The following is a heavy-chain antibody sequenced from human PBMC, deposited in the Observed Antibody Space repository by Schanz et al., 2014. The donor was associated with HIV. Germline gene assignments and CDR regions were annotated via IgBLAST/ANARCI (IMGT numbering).Heavy chain of an antibody. CDR3: AKVKRFYFDNSGRLDY. D-gene: IGHD3-22*01. Sequence: QVQLVESGGGLVKAGGSLRLSCAASGFTFSDYYMNWIRQAPGKGLEWVSYISSGGTTIYYADSVKGRFTVSRDNSENTLYVQMNSLRPEDTAVYYCAKVKRFYFDNSGRLDYWGQGTLVIVS. CDR1: GFTFSDYY. V-gene: IGHV3-11*04. J-gene: IGHJ4*02. CDR2: ISSGGTTI.